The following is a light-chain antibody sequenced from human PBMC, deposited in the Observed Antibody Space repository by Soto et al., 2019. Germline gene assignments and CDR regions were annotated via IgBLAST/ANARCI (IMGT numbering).Light chain of an antibody. CDR3: SSYTSSSTLRV. CDR1: SSDVGGYNY. CDR2: DVS. V-gene: IGLV2-14*01. Sequence: QSALTQPASVSGSPGQSITISCTGTSSDVGGYNYVSWYQQHPGTAPKLMMYDVSNRPSGVYNRFSGSKSGNTASLTISGLQAEDEADYYCSSYTSSSTLRVFGGGTKLTVL. J-gene: IGLJ2*01.